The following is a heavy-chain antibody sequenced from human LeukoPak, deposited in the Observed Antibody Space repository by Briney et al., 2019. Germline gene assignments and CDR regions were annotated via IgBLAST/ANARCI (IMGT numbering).Heavy chain of an antibody. CDR3: ARVGTGYSYGYRDYYYYMDV. Sequence: SETLSLTCTVSGGSISSYYWSWIRQPPGKGLEWIGYIYYSGSTNYNPSLKSRVTISVDTSKNQFSLKLSSVTAAGTAVYYCARVGTGYSYGYRDYYYYMDVWGKGTTVTVSS. CDR1: GGSISSYY. V-gene: IGHV4-59*01. D-gene: IGHD5-18*01. CDR2: IYYSGST. J-gene: IGHJ6*03.